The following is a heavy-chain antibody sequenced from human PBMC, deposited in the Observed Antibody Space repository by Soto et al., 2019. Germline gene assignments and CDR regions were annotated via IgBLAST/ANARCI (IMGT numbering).Heavy chain of an antibody. Sequence: SETLSLTCAVYGGSFSGYYWSWIRQPPGKGLEWIGEINHSGSTNYNPSLKSRVTISVDTSKNQFSLKLGSVTAADTAVYYCARAEGYCSGGSCYSKYWGQGTLVTVSS. J-gene: IGHJ4*02. D-gene: IGHD2-15*01. CDR1: GGSFSGYY. V-gene: IGHV4-34*01. CDR2: INHSGST. CDR3: ARAEGYCSGGSCYSKY.